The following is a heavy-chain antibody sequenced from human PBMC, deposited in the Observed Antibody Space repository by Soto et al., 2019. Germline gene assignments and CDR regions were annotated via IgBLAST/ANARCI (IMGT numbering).Heavy chain of an antibody. D-gene: IGHD6-13*01. CDR1: GGSISSSSYY. J-gene: IGHJ4*02. CDR2: IYNSGST. Sequence: QLQLQESGPGLVKPSETLSLICTVSGGSISSSSYYWDWIRQPPGKGLEWIGSIYNSGSTDYNPSLKSRVTISVDTSKNQFSLKLSSVTAADTAVYYCATPGDGIVAAGYYFEDWGQGTLVTVSS. V-gene: IGHV4-39*01. CDR3: ATPGDGIVAAGYYFED.